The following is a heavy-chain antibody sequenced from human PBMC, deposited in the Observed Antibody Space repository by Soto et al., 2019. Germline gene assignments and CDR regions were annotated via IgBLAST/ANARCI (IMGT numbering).Heavy chain of an antibody. Sequence: GGSLRLSCASSGFTLSMSAVTWGRKAPGKGLEWVSYISDSGDRTYYADSVKGRFTISRDRSKNTVSLQMDSLRAEDTAVYYCAKDRGIIVKAGDAFDVWGQGTKVTVSS. V-gene: IGHV3-23*01. CDR3: AKDRGIIVKAGDAFDV. D-gene: IGHD3-16*02. CDR2: ISDSGDRT. CDR1: GFTLSMSA. J-gene: IGHJ3*01.